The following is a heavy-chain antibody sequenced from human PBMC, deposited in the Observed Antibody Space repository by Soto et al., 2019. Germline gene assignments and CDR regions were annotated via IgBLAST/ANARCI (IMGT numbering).Heavy chain of an antibody. CDR3: ANRDTSMVTRYYYGMDV. V-gene: IGHV3-23*01. D-gene: IGHD5-18*01. J-gene: IGHJ6*02. Sequence: EVQLLESGGGLVQPGGSLRLSCAASGFRFSNYAMSWVRQAPGKGLEWVSAITDSGDTTYYADSVKGRFTISRDNSTNMLYLQMSSLRAEDTAVYYCANRDTSMVTRYYYGMDVWGQGTTVTVSS. CDR1: GFRFSNYA. CDR2: ITDSGDTT.